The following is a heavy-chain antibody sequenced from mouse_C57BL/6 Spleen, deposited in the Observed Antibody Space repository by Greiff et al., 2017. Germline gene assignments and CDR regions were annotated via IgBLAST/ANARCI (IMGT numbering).Heavy chain of an antibody. CDR3: ARSDGNRGLYDAMDY. CDR2: IDPSDSYT. Sequence: QVQLQQPGAELVMPGASVKLSCKASGYTFTSYWMHWVKQRPGQGLEWIGEIDPSDSYTNYNQKFKGKSTLTVDKSSSTAYMQLSSLTSEDSAVYYCARSDGNRGLYDAMDYWGQGTSVTVSS. V-gene: IGHV1-69*01. J-gene: IGHJ4*01. D-gene: IGHD2-1*01. CDR1: GYTFTSYW.